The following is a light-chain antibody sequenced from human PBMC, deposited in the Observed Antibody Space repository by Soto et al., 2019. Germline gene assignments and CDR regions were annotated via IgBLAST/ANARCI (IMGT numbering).Light chain of an antibody. V-gene: IGLV2-8*01. J-gene: IGLJ1*01. CDR2: EVT. CDR1: NSDVGGYDY. Sequence: QSALTQPPSASGSPGQSVTISCTGSNSDVGGYDYVSWYQQHPGKAPKLLIYEVTKRPSGVPDRFSGSKSGNTASLTVSGLQTEDEADYYCSSYAGNSIIYVLGGGTKVTVL. CDR3: SSYAGNSIIYV.